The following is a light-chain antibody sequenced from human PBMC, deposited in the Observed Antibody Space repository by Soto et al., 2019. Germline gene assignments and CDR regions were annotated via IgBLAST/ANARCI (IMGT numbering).Light chain of an antibody. CDR1: SSEVGGYNY. CDR2: DVS. V-gene: IGLV2-14*01. CDR3: SSYTSSSTLV. J-gene: IGLJ2*01. Sequence: QSALTQPASVSGSPGQSITISCTGTSSEVGGYNYVSWYQQHPGKAPRLMIYDVSNRPSGVSNRFSGSKSGNTASLTISGLQAEDEAHYYCSSYTSSSTLVFGGGTKLTVL.